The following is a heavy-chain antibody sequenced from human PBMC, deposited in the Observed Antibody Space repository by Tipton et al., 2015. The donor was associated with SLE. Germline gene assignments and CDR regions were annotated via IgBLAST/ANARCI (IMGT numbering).Heavy chain of an antibody. Sequence: TLSLTCTVSGGSISSGSYYWSWIRQPAGKGLEWIGRIYTSGSTNYNPSLKSRVTISVDTSKNQFSLKLSSVTAADTAVYYCAREWRITSPRFDPWGQGTLVTVSS. CDR3: AREWRITSPRFDP. CDR2: IYTSGST. CDR1: GGSISSGSYY. V-gene: IGHV4-61*02. D-gene: IGHD3-10*01. J-gene: IGHJ5*02.